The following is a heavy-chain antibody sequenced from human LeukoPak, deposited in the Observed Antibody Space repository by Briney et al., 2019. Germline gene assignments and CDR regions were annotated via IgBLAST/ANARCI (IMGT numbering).Heavy chain of an antibody. CDR1: GGSISSYY. Sequence: PSETLSLTCTVSGGSISSYYWSWIRQPPGKGLEWIGYIYYSGSTYYNPSLKSRVTISVDASKNQFSLKLSSVTAADTAVYYCARFVWFGELSFDYWGQGTLVTVSS. J-gene: IGHJ4*02. CDR2: IYYSGST. D-gene: IGHD3-10*01. V-gene: IGHV4-59*01. CDR3: ARFVWFGELSFDY.